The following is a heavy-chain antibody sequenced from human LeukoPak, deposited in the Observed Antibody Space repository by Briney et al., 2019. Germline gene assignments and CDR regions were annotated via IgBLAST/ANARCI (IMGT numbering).Heavy chain of an antibody. CDR2: ISGSGGST. V-gene: IGHV3-23*01. J-gene: IGHJ5*02. Sequence: PGGSLRLSCAASGFTFSSYAMSWVRQAPGKGLEWVSAISGSGGSTYYADSVKGGFTISRDNAKNTLYLQMNSLRAEDTAVYYCAKNWVASSWFNWFDPWGQGTLVTVSS. D-gene: IGHD6-13*01. CDR3: AKNWVASSWFNWFDP. CDR1: GFTFSSYA.